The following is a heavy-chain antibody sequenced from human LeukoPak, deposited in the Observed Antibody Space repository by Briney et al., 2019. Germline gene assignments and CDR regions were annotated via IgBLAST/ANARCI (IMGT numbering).Heavy chain of an antibody. CDR1: GFTFSSYS. J-gene: IGHJ3*02. Sequence: GGSLRLSCAASGFTFSSYSMDWVRQAPGKGLEWVSSISSSSSYIYYADSVKGRFTISRDNAKNSLYLQMNSLRAEDTAVYYCASTIIAAEDAFDTWGQGTMVTVSS. CDR3: ASTIIAAEDAFDT. D-gene: IGHD6-13*01. CDR2: ISSSSSYI. V-gene: IGHV3-21*01.